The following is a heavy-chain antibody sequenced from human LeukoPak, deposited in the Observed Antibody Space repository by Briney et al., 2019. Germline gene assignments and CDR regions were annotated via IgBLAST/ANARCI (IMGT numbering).Heavy chain of an antibody. D-gene: IGHD5-18*01. J-gene: IGHJ4*02. CDR3: ARSNSVDTAMVFAY. V-gene: IGHV4-38-2*02. CDR1: GYSISSGYY. Sequence: SETLSLTCTVSGYSISSGYYWGWIRQPPGKGLEWIGSIYYSGSTYYNPSLKSRVTISVDTSKNQFSLKLSSVTAADTAVYYCARSNSVDTAMVFAYWGQGTLVTVSS. CDR2: IYYSGST.